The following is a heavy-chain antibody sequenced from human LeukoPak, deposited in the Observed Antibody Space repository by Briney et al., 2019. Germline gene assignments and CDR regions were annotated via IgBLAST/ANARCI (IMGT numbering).Heavy chain of an antibody. J-gene: IGHJ4*02. CDR2: INSDGRST. CDR1: GFTFSKYW. CDR3: ARDYDILTGYYLFDY. V-gene: IGHV3-74*01. Sequence: PGGSLRLSCAASGFTFSKYWMHWVRQAPGKGLVWVSRINSDGRSTSYADSVKGRFTISRDNAKNTLYLQMNSLRAEDTAVYYCARDYDILTGYYLFDYWGRGTLVTVSS. D-gene: IGHD3-9*01.